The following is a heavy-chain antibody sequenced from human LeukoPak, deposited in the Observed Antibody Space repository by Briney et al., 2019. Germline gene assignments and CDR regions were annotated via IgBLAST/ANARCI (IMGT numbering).Heavy chain of an antibody. CDR3: ARDAGGTWFDP. CDR2: VNSNGGT. CDR1: GGSISTFS. J-gene: IGHJ5*02. Sequence: SETLSLTCTVSGGSISTFSWNWIRKPPGQGLEWIGYVNSNGGTYNNPSLKSRVTVSLDMSKNQFSLKLSSATAADTAVYYCARDAGGTWFDPWGQGILVTVSS. V-gene: IGHV4-59*01.